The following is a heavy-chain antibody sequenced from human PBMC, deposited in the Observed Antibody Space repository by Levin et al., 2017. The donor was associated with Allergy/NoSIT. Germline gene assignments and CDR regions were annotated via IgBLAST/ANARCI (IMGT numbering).Heavy chain of an antibody. CDR2: IWDDGYKK. Sequence: GESLKISCAASGFTFSSYGMHWVRQAPGKGLEWVAVIWDDGYKKYYADSVKGRFTICRDNSKNTLYLQMNSLRAEDTAVYYCARVLRFYYYYYMDVWGKGTTVTVSS. D-gene: IGHD5-12*01. V-gene: IGHV3-33*01. CDR1: GFTFSSYG. CDR3: ARVLRFYYYYYMDV. J-gene: IGHJ6*03.